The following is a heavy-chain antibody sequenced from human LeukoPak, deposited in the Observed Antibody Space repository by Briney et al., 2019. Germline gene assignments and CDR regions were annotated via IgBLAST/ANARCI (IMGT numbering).Heavy chain of an antibody. CDR2: ISGSGGST. CDR3: ASCGITMVRGVKYYYYYMDV. D-gene: IGHD3-10*01. CDR1: GFTFSSYA. J-gene: IGHJ6*03. V-gene: IGHV3-23*01. Sequence: PGGSLRLSCAASGFTFSSYAMCWVRQAPGKGLEWVSAISGSGGSTYYADSVKGRFTISRDNSKNTLYLQMNSLRAEDTAVYYCASCGITMVRGVKYYYYYMDVWGKGTTVTVSS.